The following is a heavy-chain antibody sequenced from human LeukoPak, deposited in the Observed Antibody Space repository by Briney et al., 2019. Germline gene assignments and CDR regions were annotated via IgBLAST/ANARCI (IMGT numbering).Heavy chain of an antibody. CDR1: SFTSYW. Sequence: SFTSYWIGWVRQMPGKGLEWSGSLYDSGSTYYNPSLKSRVTISVDTSKNQFSLKLNAVSAAATAVYYCARHYGPWGQGTLVTVSS. J-gene: IGHJ5*02. CDR2: LYDSGST. V-gene: IGHV4-39*01. D-gene: IGHD3-10*01. CDR3: ARHYGP.